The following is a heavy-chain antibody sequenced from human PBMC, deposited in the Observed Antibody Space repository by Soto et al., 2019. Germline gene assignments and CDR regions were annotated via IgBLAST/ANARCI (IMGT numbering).Heavy chain of an antibody. Sequence: ASVKVSCKASGYTFTSYGISWVRQAPGQGLEWMGWISAYNGNTNYAQKLQGRVTMTTDTSTSTAYMELRSLRSDDTAVYYCARVLSIIGYSSGRGPYYYYGMDVWGQGTTVTVSS. CDR1: GYTFTSYG. V-gene: IGHV1-18*01. J-gene: IGHJ6*02. D-gene: IGHD6-19*01. CDR2: ISAYNGNT. CDR3: ARVLSIIGYSSGRGPYYYYGMDV.